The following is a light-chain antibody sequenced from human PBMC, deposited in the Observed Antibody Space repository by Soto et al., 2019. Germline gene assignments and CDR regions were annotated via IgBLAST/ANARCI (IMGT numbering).Light chain of an antibody. J-gene: IGLJ2*01. V-gene: IGLV2-14*03. CDR1: SSDVGSYNS. CDR3: ASYTSSSTLV. CDR2: DVS. Sequence: QSALTQPASVSGSPGQSITISCTGTSSDVGSYNSVSWYQHHPGKAPKVMIYDVSNRPSGVSNRFSGSKSGDTASLTISGHQTEDEANYYCASYTSSSTLVFGGGTKLTVL.